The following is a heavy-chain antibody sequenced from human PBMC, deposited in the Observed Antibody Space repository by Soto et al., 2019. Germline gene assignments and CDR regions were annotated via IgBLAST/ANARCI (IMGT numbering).Heavy chain of an antibody. Sequence: QVQLVESGGGVVQPGRSLRLSCAASGFTFSSYGMDWVRQAPGKRLKWVAVISDDGSNKYCADSVKGRFTISRDNSKNTLYLQMNSLRAEDTAVYYCAKEWVYDSSGWSFDYWGQGTLVTVSS. CDR3: AKEWVYDSSGWSFDY. CDR2: ISDDGSNK. D-gene: IGHD3-22*01. CDR1: GFTFSSYG. V-gene: IGHV3-30*18. J-gene: IGHJ4*02.